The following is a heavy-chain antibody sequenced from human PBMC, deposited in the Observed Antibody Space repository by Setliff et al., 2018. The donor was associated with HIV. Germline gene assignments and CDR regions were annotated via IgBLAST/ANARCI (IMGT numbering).Heavy chain of an antibody. CDR1: GYTFTNYW. CDR3: ARRPYYYFDY. D-gene: IGHD3-10*01. CDR2: IYPYDSDT. Sequence: PGESLKISCKGSGYTFTNYWIAWVRQMPGKGLEWMGIIYPYDSDTRYSPSFQGQVIISADKSISTAYVQWSGLKASDTAMYYCARRPYYYFDYWGQGTPVTVSS. J-gene: IGHJ4*02. V-gene: IGHV5-51*01.